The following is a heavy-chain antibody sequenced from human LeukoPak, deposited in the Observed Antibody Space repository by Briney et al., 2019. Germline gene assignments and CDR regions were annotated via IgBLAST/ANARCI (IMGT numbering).Heavy chain of an antibody. CDR3: ATAGRRLFGVLIPLSFDY. V-gene: IGHV1-46*01. J-gene: IGHJ4*02. CDR2: IIPSDGFT. CDR1: GGTFSSYA. Sequence: GASVKVSCKASGGTFSSYAISWVRQAPGQGLEWMGMIIPSDGFTTYAQKFQGRLTMTRDMSTSTVYMELSSLRSEDTALYYCATAGRRLFGVLIPLSFDYWGQGTLVTVSS. D-gene: IGHD3-3*01.